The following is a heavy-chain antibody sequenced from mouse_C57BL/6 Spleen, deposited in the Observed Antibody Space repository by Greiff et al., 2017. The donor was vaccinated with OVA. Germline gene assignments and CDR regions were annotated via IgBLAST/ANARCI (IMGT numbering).Heavy chain of an antibody. CDR2: ISSGSSTI. J-gene: IGHJ3*01. Sequence: EVKLMESGGGLVKPGGSLKLSCAASGFTFSDYGMHWVRQAPEKGLEWVAYISSGSSTIYYADTVKGRFSISRDNAKYTLFLQMTSLRSEDTAMYYCARPSSLAWFAYWGQGTLVTVSA. CDR1: GFTFSDYG. CDR3: ARPSSLAWFAY. V-gene: IGHV5-17*01. D-gene: IGHD1-1*01.